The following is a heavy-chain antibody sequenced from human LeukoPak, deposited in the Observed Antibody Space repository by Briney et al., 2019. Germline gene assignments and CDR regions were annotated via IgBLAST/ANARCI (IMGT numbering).Heavy chain of an antibody. Sequence: PGGSLRLSCAASGFTFSSYAMSWVRQAPGKGLEWVSAISGSGGSTYYADSVKGRFTISRDNAKNSLYLQMNSLRAEDTAVYYCARVLELGELDYWGQGTLVTVSS. CDR1: GFTFSSYA. V-gene: IGHV3-23*01. J-gene: IGHJ4*02. D-gene: IGHD3-16*01. CDR2: ISGSGGST. CDR3: ARVLELGELDY.